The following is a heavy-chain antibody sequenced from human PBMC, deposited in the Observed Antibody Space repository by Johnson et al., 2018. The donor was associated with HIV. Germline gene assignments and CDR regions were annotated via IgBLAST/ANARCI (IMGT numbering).Heavy chain of an antibody. J-gene: IGHJ3*02. CDR3: TNPDTAMATGAFDM. Sequence: VQLVESGGGLVKPVGSLRLSCAASGFTLSNAWMSWVRQAPGKGLEWVGRITSKTDGGTLAYAAPVKDRLTISRDDSKNTLYLQMNSPKTEDTAVYYCTNPDTAMATGAFDMWGLGTLVTVSS. V-gene: IGHV3-15*01. CDR2: ITSKTDGGTL. CDR1: GFTLSNAW. D-gene: IGHD5-18*01.